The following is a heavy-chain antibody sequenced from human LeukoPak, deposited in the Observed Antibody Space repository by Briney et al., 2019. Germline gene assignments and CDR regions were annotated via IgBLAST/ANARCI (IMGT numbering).Heavy chain of an antibody. D-gene: IGHD3-10*01. Sequence: VASVKVSCKASGGTFSSYAISLVRQAPGQGLEWMGRIIPILGIANYAQKFQGRVTITADKSTSTAYMELSSLRSEDTAVYYCARDVQYGSGSHYNPNRTSWGQGTLVTVSS. CDR1: GGTFSSYA. V-gene: IGHV1-69*04. J-gene: IGHJ5*02. CDR2: IIPILGIA. CDR3: ARDVQYGSGSHYNPNRTS.